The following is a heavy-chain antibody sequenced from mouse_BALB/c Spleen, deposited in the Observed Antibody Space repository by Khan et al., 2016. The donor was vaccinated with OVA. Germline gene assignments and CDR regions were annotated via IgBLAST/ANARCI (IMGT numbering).Heavy chain of an antibody. CDR1: GYTFPRSW. CDR2: IYPGNSDT. CDR3: TRRNWDVAWFAY. D-gene: IGHD4-1*01. J-gene: IGHJ3*01. Sequence: VQLQQSGTVLARPGASVKMSCKASGYTFPRSWMHWVKQRPGQGLEWIGAIYPGNSDTNYNEKFKGKAKLTAVTSTSTAYMELSSLTNEDSAVYYCTRRNWDVAWFAYWGQGTLVTVSA. V-gene: IGHV1-5*01.